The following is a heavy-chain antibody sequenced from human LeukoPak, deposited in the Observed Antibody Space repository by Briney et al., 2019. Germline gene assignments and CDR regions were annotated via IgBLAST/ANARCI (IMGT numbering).Heavy chain of an antibody. CDR1: GYSFTSYW. CDR2: IDPSDSYT. J-gene: IGHJ4*02. CDR3: ARTTRGITISDY. Sequence: GESLKISCKGSGYSFTSYWISWVRQMPGKGLEWMGRIDPSDSYTNYSPSFQGHVTILADRSISTAYLQWSSLKASDTAMYYCARTTRGITISDYWGQGTLVTVSS. V-gene: IGHV5-10-1*01. D-gene: IGHD3-3*01.